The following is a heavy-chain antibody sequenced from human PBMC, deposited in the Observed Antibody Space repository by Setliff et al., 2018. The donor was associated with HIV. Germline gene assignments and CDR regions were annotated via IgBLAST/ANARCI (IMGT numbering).Heavy chain of an antibody. V-gene: IGHV4-39*01. CDR1: GGSISSSSYY. J-gene: IGHJ6*03. D-gene: IGHD6-13*01. CDR2: IYYRGST. Sequence: TSETLSLTCTVSGGSISSSSYYWGWIRQPPGKGLQWIGSIYYRGSTYYNPSLKSRVTISVDTSKNQFSLKLRPVTAADTALYYCARGRYRSRWYASDHYYIDVWGKGTTVTVSS. CDR3: ARGRYRSRWYASDHYYIDV.